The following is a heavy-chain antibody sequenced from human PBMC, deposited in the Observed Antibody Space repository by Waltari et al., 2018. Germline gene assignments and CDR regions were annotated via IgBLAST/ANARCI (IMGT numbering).Heavy chain of an antibody. CDR1: GGSITSYS. D-gene: IGHD1-1*01. Sequence: QLQESGPGLVTPSETPSPTCTVSGGSITSYSWSWIRQPPGKGLELIGYIHYSGSTNYNPSLKSRVTMSIDTSKNQFSLKLSSLTAADTAMYYCARDRDNSPVWGQGTMVTVSS. CDR3: ARDRDNSPV. CDR2: IHYSGST. J-gene: IGHJ3*01. V-gene: IGHV4-59*01.